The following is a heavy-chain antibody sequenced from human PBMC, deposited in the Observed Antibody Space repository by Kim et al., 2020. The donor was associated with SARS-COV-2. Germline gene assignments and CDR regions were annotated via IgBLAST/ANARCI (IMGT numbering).Heavy chain of an antibody. CDR2: IWSDENNK. D-gene: IGHD3-16*02. CDR1: AFTFSSYG. Sequence: GGSLRLSCAASAFTFSSYGMRWVRQAPGKGLEWVAVIWSDENNKYYADSLKGRFTISRDNSKNTLYLQMNSLRAEDTAVYYCARGGAFGGVIALDYWGQGTLVTVSS. J-gene: IGHJ4*02. CDR3: ARGGAFGGVIALDY. V-gene: IGHV3-33*01.